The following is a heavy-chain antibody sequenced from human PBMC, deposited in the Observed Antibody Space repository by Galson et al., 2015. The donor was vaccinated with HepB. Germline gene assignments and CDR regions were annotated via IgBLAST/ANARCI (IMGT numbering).Heavy chain of an antibody. CDR2: ITDSNSAI. D-gene: IGHD4-17*01. V-gene: IGHV3-48*02. Sequence: RLSCAASGFTFNTYSMNWVRQAPGKGLEWVSYITDSNSAIYYADSVEGRFTISRDNAKNSLYLQMNSLRDDDTAVYYCARSSTVTSGVFDYWGQGTLVTVSS. CDR3: ARSSTVTSGVFDY. CDR1: GFTFNTYS. J-gene: IGHJ4*02.